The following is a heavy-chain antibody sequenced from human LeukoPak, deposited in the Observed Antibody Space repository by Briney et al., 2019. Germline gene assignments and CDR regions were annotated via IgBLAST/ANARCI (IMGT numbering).Heavy chain of an antibody. CDR3: ARHDGSGPFDY. CDR1: GYSFDSQW. CDR2: IYPGDSDT. V-gene: IGHV5-51*01. J-gene: IGHJ4*02. Sequence: GESLKISCKGSGYSFDSQWIGWVRQMPGKGLVWMGIIYPGDSDTKYSPSFEGQVTMSADKSISTAYLQWRSLKASDTAIYYCARHDGSGPFDYWGQGTLVTVSS. D-gene: IGHD1-1*01.